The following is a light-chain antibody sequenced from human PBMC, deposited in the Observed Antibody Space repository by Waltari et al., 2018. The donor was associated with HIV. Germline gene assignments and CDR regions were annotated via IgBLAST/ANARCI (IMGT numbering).Light chain of an antibody. CDR2: DAS. CDR1: QSVSSL. V-gene: IGKV3-11*01. Sequence: EFVLTQSPATLSLSPGDRATLSCRASQSVSSLLAWYQQKPGQVPRLLIYDASNRAAGIPARFSGSGSGTDFTLSISSLEPEDFAVYYCQQRISWPLTFGGGTKVEIK. J-gene: IGKJ4*01. CDR3: QQRISWPLT.